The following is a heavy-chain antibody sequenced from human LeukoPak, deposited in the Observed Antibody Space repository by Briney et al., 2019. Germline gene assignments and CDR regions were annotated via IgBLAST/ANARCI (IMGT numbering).Heavy chain of an antibody. J-gene: IGHJ6*02. CDR3: ARTGRDAYGHYGLDV. Sequence: SETLSLTCTVSGGSISRYYWSWIRQPPRKGLEWIGYIYYSGSNNYNPSLKSRVTISIDTSKNQFSLNLSSVSAAETAVYYCARTGRDAYGHYGLDVWGQGTTVTVSS. CDR2: IYYSGSN. V-gene: IGHV4-59*08. CDR1: GGSISRYY. D-gene: IGHD5-24*01.